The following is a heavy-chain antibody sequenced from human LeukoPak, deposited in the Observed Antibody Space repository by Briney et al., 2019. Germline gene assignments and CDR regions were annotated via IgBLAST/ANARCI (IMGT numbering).Heavy chain of an antibody. Sequence: SETLSLTCTVPGDSLSSGSYYWNWIRQPAGKGLEWIGRFYISGGTNYNPSLKSRVTISVDTSKNQFSLKLTSVTAADTAVYYCASLGGFAIWGQGTVVTVSS. CDR1: GDSLSSGSYY. CDR3: ASLGGFAI. CDR2: FYISGGT. V-gene: IGHV4-61*02. J-gene: IGHJ3*02.